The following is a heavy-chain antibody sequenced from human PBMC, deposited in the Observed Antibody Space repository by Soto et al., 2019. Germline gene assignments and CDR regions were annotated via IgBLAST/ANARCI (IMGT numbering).Heavy chain of an antibody. V-gene: IGHV4-34*01. CDR3: RRRRRYSTDV. Sequence: ETLSLTCAVYGGSFSGYYWSWIRQPPGKGLEWIGEINHSGSTNYNPSLKSRVTISVDTSKNQFSLNLISVTAADTAVYYCRRRRRYSTDVWGQGTTVTVSS. J-gene: IGHJ6*02. CDR2: INHSGST. CDR1: GGSFSGYY.